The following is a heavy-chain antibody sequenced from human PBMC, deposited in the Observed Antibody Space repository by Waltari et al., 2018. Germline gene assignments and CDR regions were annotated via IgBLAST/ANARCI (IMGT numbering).Heavy chain of an antibody. V-gene: IGHV4-39*01. CDR3: ARRGHDSYAFDI. J-gene: IGHJ3*02. CDR1: GGSISSSSYY. D-gene: IGHD2-21*02. Sequence: QLQLQESGPGLVKPSETLSLTCTVSGGSISSSSYYWGWIRQPPGKGLEWIGSIYYSGSTYYNPALKSRVTISVDTSKNQFSLKLSSVTAADTAVYYCARRGHDSYAFDIWGQGTMVTVSS. CDR2: IYYSGST.